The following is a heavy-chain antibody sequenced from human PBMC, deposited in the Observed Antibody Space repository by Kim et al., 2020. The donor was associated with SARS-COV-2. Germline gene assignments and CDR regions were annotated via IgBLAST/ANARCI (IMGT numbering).Heavy chain of an antibody. V-gene: IGHV4-39*01. J-gene: IGHJ4*02. CDR3: ARRVGSPTSFDY. CDR2: IYYGGTT. CDR1: GGSISSSSYY. D-gene: IGHD3-10*01. Sequence: SETLSLTCTVSGGSISSSSYYWGWIRQPPGKGLEWIGSIYYGGTTYSNPSLKSRATISEHTSKDQFSLKLSSVTAADAAVYYCARRVGSPTSFDYWGQGTLVTVSS.